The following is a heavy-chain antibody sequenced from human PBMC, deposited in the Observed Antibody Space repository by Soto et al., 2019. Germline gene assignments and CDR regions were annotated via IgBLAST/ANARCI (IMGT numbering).Heavy chain of an antibody. V-gene: IGHV1-18*01. CDR2: ISAYNGNT. D-gene: IGHD3-3*01. J-gene: IGHJ5*02. CDR3: ARDKYYDFWSGYPVNWFDP. Sequence: GASVKVSCKASGYTFTSYGISWVRQAPGQGLEWMGWISAYNGNTNYAQKLQGRVTMTTDTSTSTAYMELRSLRSDDTAVYYCARDKYYDFWSGYPVNWFDPWGQGTLVTVSS. CDR1: GYTFTSYG.